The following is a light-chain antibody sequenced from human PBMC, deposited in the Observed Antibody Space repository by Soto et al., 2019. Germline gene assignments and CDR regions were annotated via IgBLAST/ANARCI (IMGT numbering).Light chain of an antibody. Sequence: EIVLTQSPGTLSLSPGERATLSCRASQRVSSSYLAWYHQKPGQAPGLLIYGASSRATGIPDRFSGSGSGTDFTLTISRLEPEDFAVYFCQHYGNSPPFTFGQGTKVEIK. V-gene: IGKV3-20*01. J-gene: IGKJ2*01. CDR1: QRVSSSY. CDR2: GAS. CDR3: QHYGNSPPFT.